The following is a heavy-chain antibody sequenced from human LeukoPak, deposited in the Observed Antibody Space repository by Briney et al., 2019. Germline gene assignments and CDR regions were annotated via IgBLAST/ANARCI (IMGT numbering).Heavy chain of an antibody. CDR1: GYTFSSYW. V-gene: IGHV5-51*01. CDR2: FYPGDSDT. D-gene: IGHD3-3*01. Sequence: GESLKISCKGSGYTFSSYWIGWVRQMPGKGLEWMGSFYPGDSDTNYSPSFQGHVTISADKSISTAYLQWSSLKASDTAMYYCARRRSVGWFDPWGQGTLVTVSS. CDR3: ARRRSVGWFDP. J-gene: IGHJ5*02.